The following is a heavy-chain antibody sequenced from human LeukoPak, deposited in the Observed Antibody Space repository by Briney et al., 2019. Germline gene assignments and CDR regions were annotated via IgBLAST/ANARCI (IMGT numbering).Heavy chain of an antibody. CDR3: AKQSGATANFDY. Sequence: GVSLRLSCATSGFRFDSHGMHWVRQPPGKGLEWVASMWFDGTKEHYLDSVRGRFTISRDNSKSTLYLVMDRLRVEDTALYYCAKQSGATANFDYWGQGTLVTVSS. J-gene: IGHJ4*02. D-gene: IGHD1-26*01. CDR2: MWFDGTKE. CDR1: GFRFDSHG. V-gene: IGHV3-33*06.